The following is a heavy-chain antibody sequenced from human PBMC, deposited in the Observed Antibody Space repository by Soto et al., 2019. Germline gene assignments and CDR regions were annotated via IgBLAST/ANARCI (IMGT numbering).Heavy chain of an antibody. Sequence: EVQLLESGGGLVQPGGSLRLSCAASGFTFSSYAMSWVRQAPGKGLEWVSAISGSGGSTYYADSVKGRFTISRDNSKKPLYLQMNRLRAEDTAVYYCATDSAIVVVPAAMRGFPFDYWGQGTLVTVSS. CDR3: ATDSAIVVVPAAMRGFPFDY. CDR2: ISGSGGST. V-gene: IGHV3-23*01. J-gene: IGHJ4*02. CDR1: GFTFSSYA. D-gene: IGHD2-2*01.